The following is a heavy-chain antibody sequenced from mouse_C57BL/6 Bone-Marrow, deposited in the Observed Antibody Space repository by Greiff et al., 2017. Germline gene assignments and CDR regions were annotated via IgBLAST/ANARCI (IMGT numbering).Heavy chain of an antibody. V-gene: IGHV1-47*01. J-gene: IGHJ2*01. CDR2: FNPYNDDT. CDR1: GYPFTTYP. CDR3: ARGGNYGGYSFDY. Sequence: VKLVESGAELVKPGASVKMSCKASGYPFTTYPIEWLKQNHGKSLEWIGNFNPYNDDTKSNEKLKGKATLTVEKSSCTIDFVLIRLTSADSAVYYCARGGNYGGYSFDYWGQGTTLTVSS. D-gene: IGHD2-1*01.